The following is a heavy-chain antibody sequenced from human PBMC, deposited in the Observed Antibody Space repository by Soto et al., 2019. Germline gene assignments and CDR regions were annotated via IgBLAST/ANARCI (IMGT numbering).Heavy chain of an antibody. CDR1: GFTFSSYA. Sequence: EVQLLESGGGLVQPGGSLSLSCAASGFTFSSYAMSWVRQAPGKGLEWVSAISGSGGSTYYADSVKGRFTISRDNSKNALYLQMNSLRAEDTAVYYCAKWVLDYGDYVGYWGQGTLVTVSS. D-gene: IGHD4-17*01. CDR2: ISGSGGST. V-gene: IGHV3-23*01. CDR3: AKWVLDYGDYVGY. J-gene: IGHJ4*02.